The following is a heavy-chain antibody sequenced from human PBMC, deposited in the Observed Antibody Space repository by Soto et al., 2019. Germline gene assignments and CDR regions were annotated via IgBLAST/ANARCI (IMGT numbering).Heavy chain of an antibody. Sequence: LCGGSISSGDYYWSWIRHHPGKGLEWIGYIYSSGSTYYNPSLRSRVTISADTSKNQFSLRLSSVTAADTAVYYCVRDLVYDTSRNDAFDLWGQGTMVTVSS. J-gene: IGHJ3*01. D-gene: IGHD3-22*01. V-gene: IGHV4-31*02. CDR2: IYSSGST. CDR3: VRDLVYDTSRNDAFDL. CDR1: GGSISSGDYY.